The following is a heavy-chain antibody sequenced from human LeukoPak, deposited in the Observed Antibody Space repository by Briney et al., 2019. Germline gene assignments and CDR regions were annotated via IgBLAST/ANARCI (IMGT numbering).Heavy chain of an antibody. D-gene: IGHD3-10*01. CDR1: GYTFTSYY. J-gene: IGHJ4*02. V-gene: IGHV1-46*01. CDR3: ARDGYYYGSGSYLPD. Sequence: ASVKVSFKASGYTFTSYYMHWVRQAPGQGLEWMGIINPSGGSTSYAQKFQGRVTMTRDTSTSTVYMELSSLRSEDTAVYYCARDGYYYGSGSYLPDWGQGTLVTVSS. CDR2: INPSGGST.